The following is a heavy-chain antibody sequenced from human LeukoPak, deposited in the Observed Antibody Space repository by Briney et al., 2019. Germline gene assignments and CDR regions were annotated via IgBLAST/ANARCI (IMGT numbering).Heavy chain of an antibody. CDR1: GFTFSSYD. D-gene: IGHD3-3*01. CDR2: IGTAGDT. V-gene: IGHV3-13*01. CDR3: ARSLRFLEWFGSYYYGMDV. J-gene: IGHJ6*02. Sequence: GGSLRLSCAASGFTFSSYDMHWVRQATGKGLEWVSAIGTAGDTYYPGSVKGRFTISRGNAKNSLYLQMNSLRAEDTAVYYCARSLRFLEWFGSYYYGMDVWGQGTTVTVSS.